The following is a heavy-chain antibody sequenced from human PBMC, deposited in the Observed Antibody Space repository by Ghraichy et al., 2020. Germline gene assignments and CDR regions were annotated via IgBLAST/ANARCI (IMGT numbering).Heavy chain of an antibody. CDR2: INHSGST. CDR3: ARGLVVGYGDYAVIDAFDI. V-gene: IGHV4-34*01. CDR1: GGSFSGYY. Sequence: SETLSLTCAVYGGSFSGYYWSWIRQPPGKGLEWIGEINHSGSTNYNPSLKSRVTISVDTSKNQFSLKLSSVTAADTAVYYCARGLVVGYGDYAVIDAFDIWGQGTMVTVSS. J-gene: IGHJ3*02. D-gene: IGHD4-17*01.